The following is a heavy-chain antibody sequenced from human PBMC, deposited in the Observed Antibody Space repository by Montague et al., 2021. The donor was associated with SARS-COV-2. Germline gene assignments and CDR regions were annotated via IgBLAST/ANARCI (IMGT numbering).Heavy chain of an antibody. CDR3: ARHAKWDWYYFDY. CDR2: IYHYGSA. V-gene: IGHV4-59*08. J-gene: IGHJ4*02. Sequence: SETLSLTCSVSGGSISSSYWSWIRQLPGKGLEWIGYIYHYGSAKYYPSLRRRLTIIVDTSKNQFFLKLSSVTAVDTAVYYCARHAKWDWYYFDYWGQGTLVTVSS. D-gene: IGHD1-26*01. CDR1: GGSISSSY.